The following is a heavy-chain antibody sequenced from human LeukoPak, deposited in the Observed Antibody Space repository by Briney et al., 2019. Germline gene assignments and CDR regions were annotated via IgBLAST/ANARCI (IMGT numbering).Heavy chain of an antibody. J-gene: IGHJ4*02. V-gene: IGHV3-33*01. Sequence: GGSLRLSCTASXFXXSXXXXXXVXXXPGXXXXXVALVSYXGSNKXYADSVKGRFTISRDNSKNTVYLQINSLRPEDTAVXYCAREMGSVYFDYWGQGTLVTVSS. CDR1: XFXXSXXX. D-gene: IGHD3-10*01. CDR2: VSYXGSNK. CDR3: AREMGSVYFDY.